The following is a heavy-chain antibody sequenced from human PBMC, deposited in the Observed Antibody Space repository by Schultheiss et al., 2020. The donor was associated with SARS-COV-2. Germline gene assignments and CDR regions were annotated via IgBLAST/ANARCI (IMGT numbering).Heavy chain of an antibody. Sequence: GGSLRLSCAASGFTFSSYGMHWVRQAPGKGLEWVSYISSSSSYTNYADSVKGRFTISRDNAKNSLYLQMNSLRAEDTAVYYCARVPAASYYDFWSGYSSYYYYGMDVWGQGTTVTVSS. J-gene: IGHJ6*02. CDR3: ARVPAASYYDFWSGYSSYYYYGMDV. D-gene: IGHD3-3*01. CDR2: ISSSSSYT. CDR1: GFTFSSYG. V-gene: IGHV3-21*05.